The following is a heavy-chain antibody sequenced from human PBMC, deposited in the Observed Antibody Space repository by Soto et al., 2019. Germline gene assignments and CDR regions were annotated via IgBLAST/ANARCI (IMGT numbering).Heavy chain of an antibody. V-gene: IGHV1-46*01. CDR3: ARASSGWPTPPGGDAFDI. CDR2: ISPSGGST. Sequence: ASVKVSCKASGYSFTNYYIHWVRQAPGQGLEWMGIISPSGGSTSYAQNFRGRVTMTRDTSTSTVYMELSSLRSEDTAVYYCARASSGWPTPPGGDAFDIWGQGKMVTVS. J-gene: IGHJ3*02. CDR1: GYSFTNYY. D-gene: IGHD6-19*01.